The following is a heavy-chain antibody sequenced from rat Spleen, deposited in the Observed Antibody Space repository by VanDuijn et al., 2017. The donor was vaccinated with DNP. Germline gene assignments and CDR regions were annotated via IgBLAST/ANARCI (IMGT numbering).Heavy chain of an antibody. Sequence: EVQLVESGGGLVQPGRSLKLSCAASGFTFSNYGMAWVRQAPTKGLEWVATISYDGSSTWYRDSVKGRFTISRDNAKSTLYLQMNSLRSEDTATYYCIRKRLPGYNGYFDYWGQGTLVTVSS. CDR2: ISYDGSST. CDR1: GFTFSNYG. J-gene: IGHJ3*01. D-gene: IGHD1-4*01. CDR3: IRKRLPGYNGYFDY. V-gene: IGHV5-29*01.